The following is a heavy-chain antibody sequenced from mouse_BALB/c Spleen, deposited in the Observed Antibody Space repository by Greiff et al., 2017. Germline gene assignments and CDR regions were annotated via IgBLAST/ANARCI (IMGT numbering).Heavy chain of an antibody. D-gene: IGHD4-1*01. V-gene: IGHV5-4*02. J-gene: IGHJ1*01. Sequence: EVKLVESGGGLVKPGGSLKLSCAASGFTFSDYYMYWVRQTPEKRLEWVATISDGGSYTYYPDSVKGRFTISRDNAKNNLYLQMSSLKSEDTAMYYCARGDWDVHWYFDVWGAGTTVTVSS. CDR2: ISDGGSYT. CDR3: ARGDWDVHWYFDV. CDR1: GFTFSDYY.